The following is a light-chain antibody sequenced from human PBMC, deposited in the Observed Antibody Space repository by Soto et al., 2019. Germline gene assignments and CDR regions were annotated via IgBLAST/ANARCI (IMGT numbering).Light chain of an antibody. CDR1: QSVSSSY. Sequence: EIVLTQSPGTLSLSPGERATLSCRASQSVSSSYLAWYQQKPGQAPRLLIYAASSRASGIPDRFSGSGSGTDFTLTISRLETEDFAVYYCQQYGSSPITFGQGTRLEIK. J-gene: IGKJ5*01. CDR2: AAS. V-gene: IGKV3-20*01. CDR3: QQYGSSPIT.